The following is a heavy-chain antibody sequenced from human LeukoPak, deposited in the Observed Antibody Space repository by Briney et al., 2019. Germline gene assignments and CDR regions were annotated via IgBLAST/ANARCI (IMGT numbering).Heavy chain of an antibody. Sequence: ASVKVSCEASGYTFTSYYMHWVRQAPGQGLEWMGIINPSGGSTSYAQKFQGRVTMTRDTSTSTVCMELSSLRSEDTAVYYCARVGRIAAAESDYWGQGNLVTVSS. V-gene: IGHV1-46*01. D-gene: IGHD6-13*01. J-gene: IGHJ4*02. CDR2: INPSGGST. CDR1: GYTFTSYY. CDR3: ARVGRIAAAESDY.